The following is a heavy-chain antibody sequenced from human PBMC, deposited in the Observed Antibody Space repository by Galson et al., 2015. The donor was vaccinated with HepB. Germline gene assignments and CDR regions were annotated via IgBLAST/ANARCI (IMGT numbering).Heavy chain of an antibody. CDR2: TYYRSKWYN. J-gene: IGHJ3*02. Sequence: CAISGDSVSSNSAAWNWIRQSPSRGLEWLGRTYYRSKWYNDYAVSVKSRITINPDTSKNQFSLQLNSVTPEDTAVYYCARETGKSDTTRGKNAFDIWGQGTMVTVSS. CDR1: GDSVSSNSAA. CDR3: ARETGKSDTTRGKNAFDI. V-gene: IGHV6-1*01. D-gene: IGHD3-9*01.